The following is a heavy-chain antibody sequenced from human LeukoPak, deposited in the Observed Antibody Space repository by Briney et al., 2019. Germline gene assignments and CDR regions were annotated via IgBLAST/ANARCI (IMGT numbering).Heavy chain of an antibody. D-gene: IGHD6-19*01. V-gene: IGHV4-59*01. Sequence: SETLSLTCTVSGGSISSYYWSWIRQPPGKGLEWIGYIYYSGSTNYNPSLKSRVTISVDTSKNQFSLKLSSVTAADTAVYYCARGRSGWYSYWFDPWGQGTLVTVSS. CDR3: ARGRSGWYSYWFDP. CDR1: GGSISSYY. J-gene: IGHJ5*02. CDR2: IYYSGST.